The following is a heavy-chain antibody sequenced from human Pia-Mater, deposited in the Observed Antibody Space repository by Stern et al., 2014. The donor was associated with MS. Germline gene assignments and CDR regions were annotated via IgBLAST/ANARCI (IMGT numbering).Heavy chain of an antibody. D-gene: IGHD5-18*01. CDR2: ISWNGETT. J-gene: IGHJ4*02. Sequence: VQLLESGGVVVQPGGSLRLSCGASGFTFDDYPMHLVRQSPEKGLEWVSLISWNGETTDYVDSVKGRFIISRDNSNKSLYLQMNSLRIEDTALYYCVRGTYIYGDHWGQGTLVTVSS. V-gene: IGHV3-43*01. CDR1: GFTFDDYP. CDR3: VRGTYIYGDH.